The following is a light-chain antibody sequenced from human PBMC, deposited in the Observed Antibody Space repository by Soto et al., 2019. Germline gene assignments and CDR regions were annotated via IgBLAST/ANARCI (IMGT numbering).Light chain of an antibody. CDR3: QQCGSSPT. CDR1: QSVSSSY. V-gene: IGKV3-20*01. CDR2: GAS. J-gene: IGKJ1*01. Sequence: ERVWTQSPGTLSLSPGERATLSCRASQSVSSSYVAWYQQQPGQAPRVLIYGASNRATGIPDRFSGSGSGTDFTLTISRLEPEDFAVYYCQQCGSSPTFGQGTKVDIK.